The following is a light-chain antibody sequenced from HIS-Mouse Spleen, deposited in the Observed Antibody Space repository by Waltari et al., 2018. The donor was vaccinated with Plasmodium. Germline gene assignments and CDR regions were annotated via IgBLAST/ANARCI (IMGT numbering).Light chain of an antibody. Sequence: QSALTQPPSASGSPGQSVTISCTGTSSDVGGYNYVSWYQQHPGKAPKHMIYEVSKRPSGVPDRFSGSKSGNTASRTVSGLQAEDEADYYCSSYADSNNLVFGGGTKLTVL. V-gene: IGLV2-8*01. CDR1: SSDVGGYNY. CDR2: EVS. J-gene: IGLJ2*01. CDR3: SSYADSNNLV.